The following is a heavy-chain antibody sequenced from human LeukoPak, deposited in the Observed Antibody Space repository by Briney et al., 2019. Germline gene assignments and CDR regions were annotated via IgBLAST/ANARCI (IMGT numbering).Heavy chain of an antibody. CDR2: IYYSGST. D-gene: IGHD2-21*02. V-gene: IGHV4-39*02. Sequence: SETLSLTCTVSGGALRSSNYYSGWIRQPPGKGLEWIGTIYYSGSTLYDQSLNSRVTISVDTPKNHYSLKLTSMTAADTAGYYWATGGHPLHGNGFYAWGQGTLVTVSS. J-gene: IGHJ5*02. CDR3: ATGGHPLHGNGFYA. CDR1: GGALRSSNYY.